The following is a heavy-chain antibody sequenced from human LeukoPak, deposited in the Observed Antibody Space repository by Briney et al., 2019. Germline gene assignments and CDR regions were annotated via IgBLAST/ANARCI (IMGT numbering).Heavy chain of an antibody. Sequence: PGGSLRLSCAASGFTFDDYGMSWVRQAPGKGLEWVSGINWNGGSTGYAASVKGRFTISRDNAKNSLYLQMNSLRAEDTAVYYCAKDGKQWLVRNYFDYWGQGTLVTVSS. V-gene: IGHV3-20*04. D-gene: IGHD6-19*01. CDR2: INWNGGST. CDR3: AKDGKQWLVRNYFDY. CDR1: GFTFDDYG. J-gene: IGHJ4*02.